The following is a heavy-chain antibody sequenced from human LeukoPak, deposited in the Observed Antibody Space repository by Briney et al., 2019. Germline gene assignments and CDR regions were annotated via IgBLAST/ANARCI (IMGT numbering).Heavy chain of an antibody. CDR1: GDSIISNY. Sequence: PSETLSLTCTVSGDSIISNYWSWIRQPAGQGLEWIGRIYYSGSTNYNPPLKSRLSISVDTSRNQFSLRLTSVTAADTAVYYCAKDLTGLLDSGSDYWGQGTLVTVSS. D-gene: IGHD5-18*01. V-gene: IGHV4-4*07. CDR3: AKDLTGLLDSGSDY. CDR2: IYYSGST. J-gene: IGHJ4*02.